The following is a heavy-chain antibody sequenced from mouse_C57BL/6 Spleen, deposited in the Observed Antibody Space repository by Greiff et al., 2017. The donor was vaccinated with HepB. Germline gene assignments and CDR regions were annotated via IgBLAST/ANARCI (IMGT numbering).Heavy chain of an antibody. J-gene: IGHJ3*01. Sequence: QVQLQQSGAELAKPGASVKLSCKASGHTFTSYWMHWVKQRPGQGLEWIGYINPSSGYTKYNQKFKDKATLTADKSSSTAYMQLSSLTYEDSAVYYCARSMVTDQAWFAYWGQGTLVTVSA. CDR3: ARSMVTDQAWFAY. D-gene: IGHD2-2*01. CDR2: INPSSGYT. CDR1: GHTFTSYW. V-gene: IGHV1-7*01.